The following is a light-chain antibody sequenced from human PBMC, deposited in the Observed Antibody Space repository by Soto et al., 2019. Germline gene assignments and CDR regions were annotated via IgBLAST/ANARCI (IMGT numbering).Light chain of an antibody. CDR1: QSVSSSY. CDR2: GAS. V-gene: IGKV3-20*01. Sequence: EIVLTQSPGTLSLSPGERATLSCRASQSVSSSYLSWYQQKPGQAPRLLIYGASSRATGLLDRFSGSGSGTDITLTISRREPEDFDVYYCQQYDISPPYTFGQGTKLEIK. J-gene: IGKJ2*01. CDR3: QQYDISPPYT.